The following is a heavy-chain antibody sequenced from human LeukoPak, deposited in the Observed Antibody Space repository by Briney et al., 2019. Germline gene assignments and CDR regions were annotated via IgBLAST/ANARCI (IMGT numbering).Heavy chain of an antibody. Sequence: PGESLRLSCAASGFTFSSYAMSWVRPAPGKGLEWVSAISGSGGRTYYAEAVKGRFTNSRDNSKNTLYVQMNSLRAEDTAVYYCAKDNSMVRGVSLSPFDYWGQGTVVTVSS. V-gene: IGHV3-23*01. CDR3: AKDNSMVRGVSLSPFDY. CDR1: GFTFSSYA. D-gene: IGHD3-10*01. CDR2: ISGSGGRT. J-gene: IGHJ4*02.